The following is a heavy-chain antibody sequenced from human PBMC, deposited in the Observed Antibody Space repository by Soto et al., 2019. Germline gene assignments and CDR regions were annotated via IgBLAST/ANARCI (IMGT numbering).Heavy chain of an antibody. CDR1: GFTFSAVY. V-gene: IGHV3-11*05. CDR3: AIDRGSVTGQYFDY. Sequence: QVQLEESGVGLVKPGGSLRLSCAASGFTFSAVYMSWIRQAPNKGLEYISYISSSGTSANYADSVKGRFTISRDNAKNSLYLQMNSRRAEDTAVYYCAIDRGSVTGQYFDYWGQGALVTVSS. CDR2: ISSSGTSA. D-gene: IGHD6-19*01. J-gene: IGHJ4*02.